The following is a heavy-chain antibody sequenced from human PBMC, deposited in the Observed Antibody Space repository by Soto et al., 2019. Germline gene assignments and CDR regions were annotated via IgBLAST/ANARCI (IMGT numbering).Heavy chain of an antibody. CDR1: GYSVSSNSAA. CDR3: ARDGRFLAPPSPLDP. Sequence: PSHTRSLTCAISGYSVSSNSAAWNWIRQSPSRGLEWLGRTYYRSKWYNDYAVSVKSRITINPDTSKNQFSLQLNSVTPEDTAVYYCARDGRFLAPPSPLDPWGQGILVTVSS. CDR2: TYYRSKWYN. D-gene: IGHD3-3*01. V-gene: IGHV6-1*01. J-gene: IGHJ5*02.